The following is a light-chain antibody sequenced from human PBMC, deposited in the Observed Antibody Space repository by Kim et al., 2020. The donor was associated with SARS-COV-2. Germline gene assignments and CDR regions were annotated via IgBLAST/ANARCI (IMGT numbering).Light chain of an antibody. CDR2: AAS. J-gene: IGKJ2*01. V-gene: IGKV1-12*01. CDR3: QQYGIAPPYT. Sequence: ASVGDRVTITCRASQGISSWLAWYQQKPGKAPKLLIYAASSLQSGVPSRFSGSGSGTDFTLTISRLEPEDFAVYYCQQYGIAPPYTFGQGTKLEIK. CDR1: QGISSW.